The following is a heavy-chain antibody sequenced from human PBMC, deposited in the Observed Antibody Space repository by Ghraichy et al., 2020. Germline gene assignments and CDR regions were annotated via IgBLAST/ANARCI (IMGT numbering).Heavy chain of an antibody. V-gene: IGHV3-30*04. D-gene: IGHD3-3*01. J-gene: IGHJ3*02. CDR1: GFTFSSYA. CDR2: ISYDGSNK. CDR3: ARETYYDFWSGYYSDHDAFDI. Sequence: LSLTCAASGFTFSSYAMHWVRQAPGKGLEWVAVISYDGSNKYYADSVKGRFTISRDNSKNTLYLQMNSLRAEDTAVYYCARETYYDFWSGYYSDHDAFDIWGRGTMVTGSS.